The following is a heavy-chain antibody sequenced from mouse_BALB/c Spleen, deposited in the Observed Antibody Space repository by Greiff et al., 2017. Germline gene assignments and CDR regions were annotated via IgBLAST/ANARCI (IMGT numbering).Heavy chain of an antibody. D-gene: IGHD2-1*01. CDR2: INPSTGYT. J-gene: IGHJ3*01. V-gene: IGHV1-7*01. CDR1: GYTFTSYW. CDR3: ATEGNYGGFAY. Sequence: VQLQQSGAELAKPGASVKMSCKASGYTFTSYWMHWVKQRPGQGLEWIGYINPSTGYTEYNQKFKDKATLTADKSSSTAYMQLSSLTSEDSAVYYCATEGNYGGFAYWGQGTLVTVSA.